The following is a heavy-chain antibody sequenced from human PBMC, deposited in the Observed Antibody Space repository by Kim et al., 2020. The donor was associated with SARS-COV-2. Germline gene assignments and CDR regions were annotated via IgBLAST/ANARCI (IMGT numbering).Heavy chain of an antibody. J-gene: IGHJ5*02. CDR1: GGSISSGGYY. V-gene: IGHV4-31*03. Sequence: SETLSLTCTVSGGSISSGGYYWSWIRQHPGKGLEWIGYIYYSGSTYYNPSLKSRVTISVDTSKNQFSLKLSSVTAADTAVYYCARGPYDSSGWGWFDPWGQGTLVTVSS. CDR2: IYYSGST. D-gene: IGHD3-22*01. CDR3: ARGPYDSSGWGWFDP.